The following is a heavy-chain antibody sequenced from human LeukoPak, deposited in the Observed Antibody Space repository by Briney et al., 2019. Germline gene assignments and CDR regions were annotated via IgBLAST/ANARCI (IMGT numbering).Heavy chain of an antibody. CDR2: INPSGGST. Sequence: ASVKVSCKASGYTFTDYYILWVRQAPGQGLEWMGIINPSGGSTSYAQKFQGRVTMTRDTSTSTVYMELSSLRSEDTAVYYCARVDMRTAMDKWGQGTLVTVSS. J-gene: IGHJ4*02. CDR1: GYTFTDYY. V-gene: IGHV1-46*01. CDR3: ARVDMRTAMDK. D-gene: IGHD5-18*01.